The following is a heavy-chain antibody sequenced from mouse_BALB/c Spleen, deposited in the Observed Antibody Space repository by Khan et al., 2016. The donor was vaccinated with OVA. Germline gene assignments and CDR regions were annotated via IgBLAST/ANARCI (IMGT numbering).Heavy chain of an antibody. Sequence: QVQLKQSGAELMKPGASVKISCKATGYTFSSYWIEWVKQRPGHGLEWIGEILPGSGNTNCTENFKGKATFTADTSSNTAYMQLSSLTSEASAVYYCVRYGNHWYFDVWGAGNTVTVSS. CDR3: VRYGNHWYFDV. CDR1: GYTFSSYW. CDR2: ILPGSGNT. J-gene: IGHJ1*01. V-gene: IGHV1-9*01. D-gene: IGHD2-1*01.